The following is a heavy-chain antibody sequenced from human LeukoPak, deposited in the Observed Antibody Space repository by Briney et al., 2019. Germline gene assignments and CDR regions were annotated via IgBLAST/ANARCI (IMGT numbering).Heavy chain of an antibody. J-gene: IGHJ4*02. CDR2: IYYSGST. Sequence: SETLSLTCTVSGGSISSHYWSWIRQPPGKGLEWIGYIYYSGSTNYNPSLKSRVTISVDTSKNQFSLKLGSVTAADTAVYYCARARGGFDYWGQGTLVTVSS. CDR3: ARARGGFDY. CDR1: GGSISSHY. V-gene: IGHV4-59*11.